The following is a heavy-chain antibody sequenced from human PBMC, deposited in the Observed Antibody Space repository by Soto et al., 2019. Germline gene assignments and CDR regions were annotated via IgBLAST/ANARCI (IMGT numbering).Heavy chain of an antibody. Sequence: SGPTLVNPTQSLTLTCTFSRFSLRTRGVGVGWIRQPPGKALEWLALIDWDDDKRYSPSLKSRLTITKDTSKNQVVLTMTNMDPVDTATYYCAHVDTAMVLGIYYFDYWGQGTLVPVSS. V-gene: IGHV2-5*02. CDR1: RFSLRTRGVG. D-gene: IGHD5-18*01. J-gene: IGHJ4*02. CDR3: AHVDTAMVLGIYYFDY. CDR2: IDWDDDK.